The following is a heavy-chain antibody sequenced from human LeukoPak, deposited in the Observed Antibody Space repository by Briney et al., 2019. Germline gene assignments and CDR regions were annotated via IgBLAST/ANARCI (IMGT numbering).Heavy chain of an antibody. Sequence: GASVKVSCKASGYTFTSYGISWVRQAPGQGLEWMGWISAYNGNTNYAQKLQGRVTMTTDTSTSTAYMELRSLRSDDTAVYYCARVTMVRGVAIRGGHDYWGQGTLVTVSS. V-gene: IGHV1-18*01. CDR2: ISAYNGNT. CDR1: GYTFTSYG. D-gene: IGHD3-10*01. J-gene: IGHJ4*02. CDR3: ARVTMVRGVAIRGGHDY.